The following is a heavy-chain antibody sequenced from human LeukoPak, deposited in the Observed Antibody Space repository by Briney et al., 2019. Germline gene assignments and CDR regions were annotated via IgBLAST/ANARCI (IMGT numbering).Heavy chain of an antibody. J-gene: IGHJ1*01. D-gene: IGHD6-19*01. Sequence: SETLSLTCTVSSGSISSSSYYWGWIRQPPGKGLEWIGNIYYSGSTYYNLSLKSRVTISVDTSKNQFSLKLSSVTAADTAVYYCARGMGSSGWPKYFQHWGQGTLVTVSS. CDR3: ARGMGSSGWPKYFQH. CDR2: IYYSGST. CDR1: SGSISSSSYY. V-gene: IGHV4-39*01.